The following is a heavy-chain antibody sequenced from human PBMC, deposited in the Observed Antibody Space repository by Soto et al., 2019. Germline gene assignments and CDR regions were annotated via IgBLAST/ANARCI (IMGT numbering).Heavy chain of an antibody. V-gene: IGHV3-73*01. CDR1: GFPLSDSA. D-gene: IGHD3-16*01. CDR2: IRSKTNNYAT. Sequence: EVQLVESGGGLVQPGGSLKLACLASGFPLSDSAIHWVRKASGKGLEWVGRIRSKTNNYATTYGAPVRGRFTRSRDDSYNTAYMQMNNLEIDDAAVDYCTRYAGVKVEHSFYHYVLDVWGKGTTVSVLS. CDR3: TRYAGVKVEHSFYHYVLDV. J-gene: IGHJ6*04.